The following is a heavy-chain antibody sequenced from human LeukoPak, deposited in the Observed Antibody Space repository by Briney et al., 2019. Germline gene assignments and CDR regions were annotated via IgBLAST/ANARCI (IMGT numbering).Heavy chain of an antibody. CDR3: ARSIRVRGVIVKYYFDY. CDR2: MNPKSGNT. Sequence: ASVKVSCKASGYTFTRYDINWVRQATGQGLEWMGWMNPKSGNTGHAQKFQGRVTITRDTSISTVYMELSSLRSEDTAVYYCARSIRVRGVIVKYYFDYWGQGTLVTVSS. J-gene: IGHJ4*02. D-gene: IGHD3-10*01. CDR1: GYTFTRYD. V-gene: IGHV1-8*03.